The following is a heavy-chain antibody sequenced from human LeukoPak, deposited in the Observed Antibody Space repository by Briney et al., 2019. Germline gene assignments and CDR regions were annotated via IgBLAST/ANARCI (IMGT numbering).Heavy chain of an antibody. Sequence: GGSLRLSCAASGFTFSSYAMSWVRQATGEGLEWVSAISGSGGSTYYADSVKGRFTISRDNSKNTLYLQMNSLRAEDTAVYYCAKDAVGWLQQFDYWGQGTLVTVSS. CDR1: GFTFSSYA. CDR3: AKDAVGWLQQFDY. CDR2: ISGSGGST. V-gene: IGHV3-23*01. D-gene: IGHD5-24*01. J-gene: IGHJ4*02.